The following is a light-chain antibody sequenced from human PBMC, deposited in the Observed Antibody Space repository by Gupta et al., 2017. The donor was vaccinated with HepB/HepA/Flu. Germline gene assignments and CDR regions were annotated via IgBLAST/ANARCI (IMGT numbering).Light chain of an antibody. CDR2: GAS. CDR1: QGIRND. Sequence: DIQMTQSPSSLFASVGDRVTITCRASQGIRNDLNWYQQRPGKVPKRLIYGASNLQSGVPSRFSGSGSGAEFTLTISSRQPEDFATYYCLQHYSSPRTFGQGTKVEIK. J-gene: IGKJ1*01. V-gene: IGKV1-17*01. CDR3: LQHYSSPRT.